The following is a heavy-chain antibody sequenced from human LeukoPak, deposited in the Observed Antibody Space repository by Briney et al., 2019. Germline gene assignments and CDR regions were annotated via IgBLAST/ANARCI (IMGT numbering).Heavy chain of an antibody. Sequence: GGSLRLSCAASGFTVSSNYMSWVRQAPGKGLEWVSVVYGGGSTYYADSVKGRFTISRDNSKNTLYLQMNSLRAEDTAVYYCVRDAHTGSGTYWGGVDYYYGLDVWGQGTTVTVSS. J-gene: IGHJ6*02. CDR1: GFTVSSNY. D-gene: IGHD3-10*01. CDR3: VRDAHTGSGTYWGGVDYYYGLDV. V-gene: IGHV3-66*01. CDR2: VYGGGST.